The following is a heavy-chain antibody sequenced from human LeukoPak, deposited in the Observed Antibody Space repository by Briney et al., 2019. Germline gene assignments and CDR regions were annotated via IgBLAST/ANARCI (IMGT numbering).Heavy chain of an antibody. CDR2: ISSGSINI. CDR1: GFTFSTFN. J-gene: IGHJ6*04. Sequence: GGSLRLSCEASGFTFSTFNMNWVRQAPGKRLEWVSYISSGSINIFYADSVKGRFTISRDNAKNSMFLQMNNLRAEDTAVYYCAREIIIRDTTGYPLDVWGKGTTVTVSS. D-gene: IGHD3-22*01. CDR3: AREIIIRDTTGYPLDV. V-gene: IGHV3-21*01.